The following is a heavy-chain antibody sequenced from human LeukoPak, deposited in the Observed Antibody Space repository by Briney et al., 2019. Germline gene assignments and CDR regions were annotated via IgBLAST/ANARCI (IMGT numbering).Heavy chain of an antibody. D-gene: IGHD6-13*01. J-gene: IGHJ4*02. CDR1: GFTLSDYY. Sequence: GGSLRLSCAASGFTLSDYYMSWIRQAPGKRLEWVAFISPSGSGIYHADSVKGRITVSKDDAKNSLYLQINNLRVEDTANYYCARRSSCPDYWGQGTLVIVS. V-gene: IGHV3-11*01. CDR3: ARRSSCPDY. CDR2: ISPSGSGI.